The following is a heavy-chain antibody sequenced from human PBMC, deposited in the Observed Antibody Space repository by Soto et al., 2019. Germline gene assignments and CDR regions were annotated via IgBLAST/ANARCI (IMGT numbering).Heavy chain of an antibody. J-gene: IGHJ6*02. Sequence: EVQLLQSGGGLVQAGGSLRLSCEASGFSFSSYAMSWVRQAPGKGLEWVSAIGDQSTDYADSVKGRFTISRDNSKNTLFLQMNSLRGEDTAVYYCAKGARGSSWYYYAMDVWGQGTTVTV. D-gene: IGHD6-13*01. V-gene: IGHV3-23*01. CDR2: IGDQST. CDR3: AKGARGSSWYYYAMDV. CDR1: GFSFSSYA.